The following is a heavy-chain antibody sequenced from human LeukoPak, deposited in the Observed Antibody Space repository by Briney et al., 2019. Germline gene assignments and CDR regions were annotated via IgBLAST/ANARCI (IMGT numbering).Heavy chain of an antibody. CDR3: ARDAYAVANY. J-gene: IGHJ4*02. CDR1: GFTFKNYA. D-gene: IGHD4-17*01. CDR2: IKGGGDGT. V-gene: IGHV3-23*01. Sequence: GGSLRLSCAASGFTFKNYAMTWVRQAPGKGLEWVSHIKGGGDGTYYADSVKGRFTISRDNSKNTLYLQMNSLRAEDTAVYYCARDAYAVANYWGQGTLVTVSS.